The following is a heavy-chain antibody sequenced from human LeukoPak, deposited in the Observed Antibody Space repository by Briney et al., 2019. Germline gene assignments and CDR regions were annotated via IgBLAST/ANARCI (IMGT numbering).Heavy chain of an antibody. CDR2: INPNSGST. CDR3: AKAYDSSGYYPFDY. Sequence: ASVKVSCKASGYTFTGYYMHWVRQAPGQGLEWMGWINPNSGSTNYAQKFQGRVTMTRDTSISTAYMELSRLRSDDTAVYYCAKAYDSSGYYPFDYWGQGALVTVSS. J-gene: IGHJ4*02. D-gene: IGHD3-22*01. V-gene: IGHV1-2*02. CDR1: GYTFTGYY.